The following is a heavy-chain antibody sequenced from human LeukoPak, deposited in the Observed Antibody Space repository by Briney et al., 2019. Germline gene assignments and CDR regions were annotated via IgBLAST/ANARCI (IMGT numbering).Heavy chain of an antibody. CDR3: ARQYIDILTGYHRGELYWYFDL. D-gene: IGHD3-9*01. V-gene: IGHV4-34*01. J-gene: IGHJ2*01. CDR2: INHSGST. CDR1: GGSFSGYY. Sequence: SETLSLTCAVYGGSFSGYYWSWIRQPPGKGLEWIGEINHSGSTNYNPSLKSRVTISIDTSKNQFSLKLSSVTAADTAVYYCARQYIDILTGYHRGELYWYFDLWGRGTLVTVSS.